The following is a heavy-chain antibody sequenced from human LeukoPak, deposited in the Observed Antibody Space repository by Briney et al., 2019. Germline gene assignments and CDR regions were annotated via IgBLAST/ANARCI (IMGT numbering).Heavy chain of an antibody. Sequence: SETLSLTCTVSGGSISSGRYYWSWIRRHPGKGLEWIGNIHYSGSTSYNPSLKGRVTISVDTSKNQFALKLSSVTAADTAVYYCARYYSGSGSYSVYFDYWGQGTLVTVSS. CDR2: IHYSGST. J-gene: IGHJ4*02. CDR3: ARYYSGSGSYSVYFDY. V-gene: IGHV4-31*03. D-gene: IGHD3-10*01. CDR1: GGSISSGRYY.